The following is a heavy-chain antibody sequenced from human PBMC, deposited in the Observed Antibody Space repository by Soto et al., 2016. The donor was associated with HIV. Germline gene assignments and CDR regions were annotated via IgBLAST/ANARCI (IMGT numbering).Heavy chain of an antibody. CDR3: ARERFDGWLPPLSEGVRYVTV. CDR2: INPSSGVA. CDR1: EYTFTDYY. D-gene: IGHD3-3*01. J-gene: IGHJ6*02. Sequence: QVQLVQSGAEVKKPGASVQVSCKASEYTFTDYYIHWVRQAPGQGLEWMGWINPSSGVANYARKFQGRVTMTRATSIYTAYLDVTRLTSDDTAVYYCARERFDGWLPPLSEGVRYVTVWADGT. V-gene: IGHV1-2*02.